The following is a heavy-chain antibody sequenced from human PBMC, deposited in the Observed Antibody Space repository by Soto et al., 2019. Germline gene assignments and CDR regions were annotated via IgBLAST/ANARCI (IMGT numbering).Heavy chain of an antibody. CDR3: ASGIVVVVAATTRDQH. Sequence: QVQLVESGGGVVQPGRSLRLSCAASGFTFRSYAMHWVRQAPGKGLEWVAVISYDGSNKYYADSVKGRFTISRDNSKNTLYRQMNSLRAKDTAVYYCASGIVVVVAATTRDQHWGQGTLVTVSS. V-gene: IGHV3-30-3*01. CDR1: GFTFRSYA. CDR2: ISYDGSNK. D-gene: IGHD2-15*01. J-gene: IGHJ1*01.